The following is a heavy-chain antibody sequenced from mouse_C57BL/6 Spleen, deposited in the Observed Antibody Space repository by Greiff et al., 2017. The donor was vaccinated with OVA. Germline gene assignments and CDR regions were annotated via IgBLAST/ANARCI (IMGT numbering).Heavy chain of an antibody. CDR1: GYSITSGYY. D-gene: IGHD2-2*01. CDR2: ISYDGST. Sequence: EVQLQESGPGLVKPSQSLSLTCSVTGYSITSGYYWNWIRQFPGNKLEWMGYISYDGSTNYNPSLKNRISITRDTSKNQFFLKLNSVTTEDTATYYCARERGYDVGFAYWGQGTLVTVSA. J-gene: IGHJ3*01. V-gene: IGHV3-6*01. CDR3: ARERGYDVGFAY.